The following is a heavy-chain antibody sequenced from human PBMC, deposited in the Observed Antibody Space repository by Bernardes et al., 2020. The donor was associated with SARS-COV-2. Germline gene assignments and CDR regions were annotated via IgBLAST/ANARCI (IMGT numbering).Heavy chain of an antibody. Sequence: GGSLRLSCAASGFIFRNYGMHWVRQAPGKGLEWVAGIWNHGRKEIFADSVKGRFAISRDNSKNTLSLQMNSLRPEDTAVYYCARDADTSDYYSYFDSWGQGTLVIVSS. V-gene: IGHV3-33*01. CDR1: GFIFRNYG. CDR2: IWNHGRKE. J-gene: IGHJ4*02. D-gene: IGHD3-22*01. CDR3: ARDADTSDYYSYFDS.